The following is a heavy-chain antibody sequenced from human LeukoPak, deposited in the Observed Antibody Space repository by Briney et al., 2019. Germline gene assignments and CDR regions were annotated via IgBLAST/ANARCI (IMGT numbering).Heavy chain of an antibody. J-gene: IGHJ4*02. V-gene: IGHV3-48*01. CDR2: ISLSSGTI. D-gene: IGHD1-14*01. CDR3: ARVRPDFQIGGDY. Sequence: GGSLRLSCAASGFSFSNYNMNWVRQAPGKGLEWISHISLSSGTIYYADSVKGRFTIFRDNARNSLYLQMNSLRAEDTAVYYCARVRPDFQIGGDYWGQGTLVTVSS. CDR1: GFSFSNYN.